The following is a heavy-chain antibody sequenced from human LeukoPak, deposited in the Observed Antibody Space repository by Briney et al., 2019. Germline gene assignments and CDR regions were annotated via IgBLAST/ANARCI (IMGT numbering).Heavy chain of an antibody. J-gene: IGHJ5*02. V-gene: IGHV4-4*02. CDR2: IYHSGST. Sequence: GSLRLSCAASGFTFSSYWMSWVRQAPGKGLEWIGEIYHSGSTNYNPSLKSRVTISVDTSKNQFSLKLNSVTAADTAVYYCARHYGPWGQGTLVTVSS. CDR1: GFTFSSYW. D-gene: IGHD3-16*01. CDR3: ARHYGP.